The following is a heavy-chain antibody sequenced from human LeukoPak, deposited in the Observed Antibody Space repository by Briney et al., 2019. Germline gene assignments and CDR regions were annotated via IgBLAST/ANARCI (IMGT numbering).Heavy chain of an antibody. J-gene: IGHJ6*02. CDR1: GGTFSSYA. D-gene: IGHD6-13*01. V-gene: IGHV1-69*13. CDR3: ARILHSSSWVFYYGMDV. CDR2: IIPIFGTA. Sequence: ASVKVSCKASGGTFSSYATSWVRQAPGQGLEWMGGIIPIFGTANYAQKFQGRVTITADESTSTAYMELSSLRSEDTAVYYCARILHSSSWVFYYGMDVWGQGTTVTVSS.